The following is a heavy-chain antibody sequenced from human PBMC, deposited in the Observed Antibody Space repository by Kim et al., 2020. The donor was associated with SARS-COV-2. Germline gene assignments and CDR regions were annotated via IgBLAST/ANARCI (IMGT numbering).Heavy chain of an antibody. V-gene: IGHV3-43*02. Sequence: GGSLRLSCAASGFRFEDYAMQWVRQVPGKGLEWISLISADGTNTNYADSVKGLFTVSRDNNKNSLYLQMNSLRKEDTAFYYCAKDICSSTSCPYYYYYGMDVWGQGTTVIVSS. CDR1: GFRFEDYA. J-gene: IGHJ6*02. CDR2: ISADGTNT. CDR3: AKDICSSTSCPYYYYYGMDV. D-gene: IGHD2-2*01.